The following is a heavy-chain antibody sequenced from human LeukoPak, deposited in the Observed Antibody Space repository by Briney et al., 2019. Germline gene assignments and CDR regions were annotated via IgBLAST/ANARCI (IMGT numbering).Heavy chain of an antibody. CDR3: TRVEETATTAAIIRKYSYYYNYMEV. CDR2: INEDGSEK. J-gene: IGHJ6*03. D-gene: IGHD5-18*01. Sequence: PGGSLRLSCAASGFTFSTYRMSWVRQAPGKGLEWVSNINEDGSEKDYVDSVKGRFTISRDNAKNSLYLQISSLRADDKAVYYCTRVEETATTAAIIRKYSYYYNYMEVWGKGNTVTVS. CDR1: GFTFSTYR. V-gene: IGHV3-7*01.